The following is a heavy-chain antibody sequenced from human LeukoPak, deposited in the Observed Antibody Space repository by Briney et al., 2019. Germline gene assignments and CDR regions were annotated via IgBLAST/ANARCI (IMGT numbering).Heavy chain of an antibody. Sequence: PSETLSLTCTVSGGSLSSYYWSWLRQPPGRGLEWIGYIYYSGSTNYNPSLKSRVTISVATSKNQFSLKLSSVTAADTAVYYCARFEYSSSPEWFDPWGQGTLVTVSS. D-gene: IGHD6-6*01. CDR3: ARFEYSSSPEWFDP. CDR1: GGSLSSYY. J-gene: IGHJ5*02. CDR2: IYYSGST. V-gene: IGHV4-59*01.